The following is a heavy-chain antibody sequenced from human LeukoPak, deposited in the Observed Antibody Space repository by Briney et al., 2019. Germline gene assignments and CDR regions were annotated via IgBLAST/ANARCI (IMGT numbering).Heavy chain of an antibody. Sequence: PSETRSLTCAVYIDSFTNYYWNWIRQTPGKGLEWIGEVNDSGGTNINPSLRSRVILSVDTSKNQFSLKLSSVTAADTAVYYCARTMVRGTPYFQHWGQGTLVTVSS. CDR1: IDSFTNYY. D-gene: IGHD3-10*01. V-gene: IGHV4-34*01. CDR3: ARTMVRGTPYFQH. J-gene: IGHJ1*01. CDR2: VNDSGGT.